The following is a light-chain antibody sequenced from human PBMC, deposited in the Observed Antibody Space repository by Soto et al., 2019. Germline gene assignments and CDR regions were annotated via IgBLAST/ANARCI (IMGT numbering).Light chain of an antibody. CDR2: DAS. J-gene: IGKJ2*01. CDR1: QSISSW. CDR3: QQYNSYSYT. V-gene: IGKV1-5*01. Sequence: DIRMTQSPSTLSASVGDRVTITCRASQSISSWLAWYQQKPGKAPKLLIYDASSLESGVPSRFSGSVSGTEFALTISSLQPDDFATYYCQQYNSYSYTFGQGTKLEIK.